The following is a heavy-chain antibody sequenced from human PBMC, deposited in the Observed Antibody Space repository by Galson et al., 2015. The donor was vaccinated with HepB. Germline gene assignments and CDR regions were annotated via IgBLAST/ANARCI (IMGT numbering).Heavy chain of an antibody. CDR2: ISGSGGST. V-gene: IGHV3-23*01. CDR1: GFTFSSYA. D-gene: IGHD3-9*01. Sequence: SLRLSCAASGFTFSSYAMSWVRQAPGKGLEWVSAISGSGGSTYYADSVKGRFTISRDNSKNTLYLQMNSLRAEDTAVYYCAKDPAPTYYGILNGYLYNHYWGQGTLVTVSS. J-gene: IGHJ4*02. CDR3: AKDPAPTYYGILNGYLYNHY.